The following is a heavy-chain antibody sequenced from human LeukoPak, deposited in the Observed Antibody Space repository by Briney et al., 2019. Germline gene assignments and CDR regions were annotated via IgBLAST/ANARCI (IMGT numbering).Heavy chain of an antibody. V-gene: IGHV4-61*02. CDR3: ARGGGRDGYYFDY. J-gene: IGHJ4*02. CDR2: IYTSGST. D-gene: IGHD5-24*01. CDR1: GGSISSGSYY. Sequence: PSETLSLTCTVSGGSISSGSYYWSWIRQPAGKGLEWIGRIYTSGSTNYNPSLKSRVTISVDTSKNQFSLKLSSVTAADTAVYYCARGGGRDGYYFDYWGQGTLVTVSS.